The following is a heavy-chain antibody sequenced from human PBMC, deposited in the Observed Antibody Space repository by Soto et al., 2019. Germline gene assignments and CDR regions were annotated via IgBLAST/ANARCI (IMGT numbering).Heavy chain of an antibody. V-gene: IGHV4-34*01. CDR1: GGSFSGYY. CDR3: ARARGYCSGGSCYPPYYYYYGMDV. D-gene: IGHD2-15*01. CDR2: INHSGST. J-gene: IGHJ6*02. Sequence: SETLSLTCAVYGGSFSGYYWSWIRQPPGKGLEWIGEINHSGSTNYNPSLKSRVTISVDTSKNQFSLKLSSVTAADTAVYYCARARGYCSGGSCYPPYYYYYGMDVWGQGTTVTVS.